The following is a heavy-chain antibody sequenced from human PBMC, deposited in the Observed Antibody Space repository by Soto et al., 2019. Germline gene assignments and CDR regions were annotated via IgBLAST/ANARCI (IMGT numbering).Heavy chain of an antibody. CDR1: GYTFTIYG. CDR3: ARFDYYYSSGYYGY. CDR2: ISGYNGNT. V-gene: IGHV1-18*04. J-gene: IGHJ4*02. D-gene: IGHD3-22*01. Sequence: QVQLVQSGAEVKKPGASVKVSCKASGYTFTIYGISWVRQAPGQGLEWMGWISGYNGNTDYAQNLQDRVTLTTDASTSSVYMELRRLRSDDTAVYYCARFDYYYSSGYYGYGGQGTLITVSS.